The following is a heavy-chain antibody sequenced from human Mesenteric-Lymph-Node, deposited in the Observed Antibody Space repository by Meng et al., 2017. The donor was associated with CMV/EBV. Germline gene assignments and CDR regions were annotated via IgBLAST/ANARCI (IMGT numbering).Heavy chain of an antibody. CDR2: INPSDGST. CDR1: GYTLTSYQ. D-gene: IGHD2-2*01. Sequence: SGYTLTSYQKHWVRQAPGQGLEWMGIINPSDGSTTYAQRFQGRVTMTRDTSSSSVYVELSSLTSEDTAIYYCAREGLYCSSIGCYPEFWGQGALVTVSS. J-gene: IGHJ4*02. V-gene: IGHV1-46*01. CDR3: AREGLYCSSIGCYPEF.